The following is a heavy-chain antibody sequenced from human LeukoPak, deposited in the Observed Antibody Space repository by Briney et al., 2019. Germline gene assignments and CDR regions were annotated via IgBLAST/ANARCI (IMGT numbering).Heavy chain of an antibody. Sequence: GGSLRLSCAASGFIVSSNYMTWVRQSPGKGLKWVSHIYSGGSTFYADSVKGRFTISRDNSKNTLYPEMNSLRAEDTAVYYCAKDIGSYYDYWGQGILVTVSS. CDR1: GFIVSSNY. J-gene: IGHJ4*02. CDR3: AKDIGSYYDY. V-gene: IGHV3-53*05. D-gene: IGHD3-10*01. CDR2: IYSGGST.